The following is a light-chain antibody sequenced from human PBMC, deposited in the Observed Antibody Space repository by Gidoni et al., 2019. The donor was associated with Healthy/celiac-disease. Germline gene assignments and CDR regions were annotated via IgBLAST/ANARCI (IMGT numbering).Light chain of an antibody. V-gene: IGKV1-39*01. CDR2: AAS. CDR3: QQSYSTPPFT. J-gene: IGKJ3*01. Sequence: DIQMTQSPSSLSASVGDRVTSTCRASKSISSYLNWYQQKPGKDPKLLIYAASNLQRGVPSRCSSSGSGTDFTLTISSLQPEDFATYYCQQSYSTPPFTFGPGTKVDIK. CDR1: KSISSY.